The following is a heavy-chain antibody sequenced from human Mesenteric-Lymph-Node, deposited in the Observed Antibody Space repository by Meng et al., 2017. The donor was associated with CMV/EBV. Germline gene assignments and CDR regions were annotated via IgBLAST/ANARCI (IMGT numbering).Heavy chain of an antibody. D-gene: IGHD1-14*01. CDR1: GFSFSGYY. CDR3: AADGTTWYSGWFDP. V-gene: IGHV3-11*01. CDR2: ISSGGSVK. J-gene: IGHJ5*02. Sequence: ACGFSFSGYYMSWIRQAPGEGLEWLSYISSGGSVKYCADSVKGRFTISRDNAKNSLYLEMNRLSAEDTAIYYCAADGTTWYSGWFDPWGQGTLVTVSS.